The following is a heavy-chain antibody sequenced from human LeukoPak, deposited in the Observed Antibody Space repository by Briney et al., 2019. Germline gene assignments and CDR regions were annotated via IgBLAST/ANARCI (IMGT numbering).Heavy chain of an antibody. Sequence: GGSLRLSCAASGFTFSSYGMHWVRQAPGKGLEWVAVISYEGSNKYYADSVKGRFTISRDNSKNTLYLQMNSLRAEDTAVYYCAKGSLYYGSGSAPPDYWGQGTLVTVSS. CDR1: GFTFSSYG. D-gene: IGHD3-10*01. V-gene: IGHV3-30*18. CDR3: AKGSLYYGSGSAPPDY. J-gene: IGHJ4*02. CDR2: ISYEGSNK.